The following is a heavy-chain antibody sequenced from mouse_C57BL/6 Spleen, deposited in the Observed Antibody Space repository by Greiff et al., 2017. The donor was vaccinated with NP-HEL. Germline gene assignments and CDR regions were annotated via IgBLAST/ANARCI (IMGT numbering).Heavy chain of an antibody. Sequence: QVQLQQPGAELVKPGASVKMSCKASGYTFTSYWITWVKQRPGQGLEWIGDIYPGSGSTNYNEKFTSKATLTVDTSSSTAYMQLSSLTSEDSAVYYCAKGDGYTEGYFDYWGQGTTLTVSS. CDR3: AKGDGYTEGYFDY. D-gene: IGHD2-3*01. CDR2: IYPGSGST. CDR1: GYTFTSYW. J-gene: IGHJ2*01. V-gene: IGHV1-55*01.